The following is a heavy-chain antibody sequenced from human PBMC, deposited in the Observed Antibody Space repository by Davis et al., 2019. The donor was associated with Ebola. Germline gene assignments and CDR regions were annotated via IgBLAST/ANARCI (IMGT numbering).Heavy chain of an antibody. CDR3: AKSGLSFGVVKYHYGMDV. J-gene: IGHJ6*04. Sequence: GESLKISCAASGFTFAGYAMSWVRQAPGKGLEWVAALSVTGGRAFYADSVKGRFTISRDNSKKTLYLQMNSLRAEDTAVYYCAKSGLSFGVVKYHYGMDVWGKGTTVTVSS. CDR1: GFTFAGYA. CDR2: LSVTGGRA. V-gene: IGHV3-23*01. D-gene: IGHD3-3*01.